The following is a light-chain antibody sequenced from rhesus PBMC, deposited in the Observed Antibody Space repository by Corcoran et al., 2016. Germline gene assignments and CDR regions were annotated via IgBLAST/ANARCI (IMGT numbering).Light chain of an antibody. V-gene: IGKV3-24*01. CDR2: RTS. CDR1: SSVSTS. J-gene: IGKJ1*01. CDR3: RQGNSIPPT. Sequence: EIVLTQSPTSMAVSQGERVTISCTASSSVSTSYLHWYQQKPGFPPRLLVYRTSSLASAVRPRVSGSGSGTSYTLKISSMEAEDAANYYCRQGNSIPPTFGQGTKVEIK.